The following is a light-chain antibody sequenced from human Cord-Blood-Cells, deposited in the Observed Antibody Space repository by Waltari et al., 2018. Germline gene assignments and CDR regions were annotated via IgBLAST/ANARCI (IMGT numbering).Light chain of an antibody. J-gene: IGLJ2*01. CDR2: RNN. CDR3: AAWDDSLSGVV. CDR1: SPNIGSNY. Sequence: QSVLTQPPSASGTPGQRVTISCSGSSPNIGSNYVYWYHQPPGTAPKLLIYRNNQRPSGVPDRFSGSKSGTSASLAISGLRSEDEADYYCAAWDDSLSGVVFGGGTKLTVL. V-gene: IGLV1-47*01.